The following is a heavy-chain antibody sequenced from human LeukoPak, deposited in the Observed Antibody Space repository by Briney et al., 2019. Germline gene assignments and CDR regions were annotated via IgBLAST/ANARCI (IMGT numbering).Heavy chain of an antibody. J-gene: IGHJ5*02. Sequence: GESLKISCKGSGYTFTRYWIGWVRQMPGKGLEWMAIIYPGDSDTRYSPSFQGQVTISVDKSISTAYMQWSSLKASDTAIYYCVRTGGGYSPWFDPWGQGTLVTVSS. CDR1: GYTFTRYW. V-gene: IGHV5-51*01. CDR2: IYPGDSDT. CDR3: VRTGGGYSPWFDP. D-gene: IGHD1-14*01.